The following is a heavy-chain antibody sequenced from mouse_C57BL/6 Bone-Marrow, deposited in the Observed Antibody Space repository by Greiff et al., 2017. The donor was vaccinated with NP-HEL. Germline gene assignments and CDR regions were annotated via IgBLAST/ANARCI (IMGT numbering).Heavy chain of an antibody. CDR1: GYTFTDYE. V-gene: IGHV1-15*01. Sequence: QVQLQQSGAELVRPGASVTLSCKASGYTFTDYEMHWVKQTPVHGLEWIGAIDPETGGTAYNQKFKGKAILTADKSSSTAYMELRSLTSEDSAVYYCTRGGTTVVFVYWGQGTTLTVSS. CDR2: IDPETGGT. CDR3: TRGGTTVVFVY. D-gene: IGHD1-1*01. J-gene: IGHJ2*01.